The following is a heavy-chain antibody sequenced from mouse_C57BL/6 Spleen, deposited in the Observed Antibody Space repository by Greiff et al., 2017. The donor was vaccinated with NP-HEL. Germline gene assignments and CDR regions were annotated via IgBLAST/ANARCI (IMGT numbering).Heavy chain of an antibody. V-gene: IGHV1-63*01. Sequence: VQLQQSGAELVRPGTSVKMSCKASGYTFTNYWIGWAKQRPGHGLEWIGDIYPGGGYTNYNEKFKGKATLTADKSSSPAYMQFSSLTSEDSAIYYCARSVYGGAMDYWGQGTSVTVSS. D-gene: IGHD1-1*01. CDR3: ARSVYGGAMDY. CDR2: IYPGGGYT. J-gene: IGHJ4*01. CDR1: GYTFTNYW.